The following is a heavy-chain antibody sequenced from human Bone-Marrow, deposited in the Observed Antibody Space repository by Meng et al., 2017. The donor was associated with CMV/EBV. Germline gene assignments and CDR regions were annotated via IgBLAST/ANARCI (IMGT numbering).Heavy chain of an antibody. J-gene: IGHJ4*02. CDR3: ARDSGYSYGSLGY. D-gene: IGHD5-18*01. CDR2: INHSGST. CDR1: GGSFSGYY. Sequence: SETLSLTCAVYGGSFSGYYWSWIRQPPGKGLEWIGEINHSGSTNYNPSLKSRVTISVDTSKNQFSLKLSSVTAADTAVYYCARDSGYSYGSLGYWGQGTRVTGSS. V-gene: IGHV4-34*01.